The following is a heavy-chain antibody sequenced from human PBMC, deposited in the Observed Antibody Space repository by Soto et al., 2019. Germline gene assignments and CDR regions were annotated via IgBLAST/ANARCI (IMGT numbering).Heavy chain of an antibody. D-gene: IGHD4-4*01. CDR1: GGSISSSSNH. J-gene: IGHJ1*01. CDR2: IYYSENT. CDR3: ATHPPYSPVAH. V-gene: IGHV4-39*01. Sequence: QLQLQESGPGLVKPSETLSLTCTVSGGSISSSSNHWGWIRQPPGKGLEWIGNIYYSENTYYNPSIIRRVTIAVDTSKNQSSLRRTSVTAADTAVYYCATHPPYSPVAHLGQGTLVTVSS.